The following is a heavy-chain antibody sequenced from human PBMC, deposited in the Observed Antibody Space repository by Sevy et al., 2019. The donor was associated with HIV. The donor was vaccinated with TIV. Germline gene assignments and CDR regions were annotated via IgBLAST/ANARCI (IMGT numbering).Heavy chain of an antibody. CDR2: ISYDGRNK. CDR3: AKDFTGYNGMDV. Sequence: GGSLRLSCAVSGIIFTTSGMHWVRQAPGKGLEWVAVISYDGRNKFYGDSVKGRFTISRDNSKNILYLQMNSLRAEDTAVYYCAKDFTGYNGMDVWCQVTMVTVSS. V-gene: IGHV3-30*18. D-gene: IGHD3-9*01. J-gene: IGHJ6*02. CDR1: GIIFTTSG.